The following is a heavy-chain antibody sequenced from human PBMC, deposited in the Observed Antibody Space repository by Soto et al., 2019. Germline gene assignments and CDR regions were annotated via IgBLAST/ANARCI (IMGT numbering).Heavy chain of an antibody. CDR3: ARVERGTSTTVVDSFDL. CDR2: INHRGST. V-gene: IGHV4-34*01. J-gene: IGHJ3*01. CDR1: GGPISDYY. Sequence: SETLSLTCAVYGGPISDYYWSWIRQAPGAGLEWIGEINHRGSTHDSPSLKSRVTLSVDTSKSQISLYLSSVTAADTAMYYCARVERGTSTTVVDSFDLWGQGTMVTVSS. D-gene: IGHD2-2*01.